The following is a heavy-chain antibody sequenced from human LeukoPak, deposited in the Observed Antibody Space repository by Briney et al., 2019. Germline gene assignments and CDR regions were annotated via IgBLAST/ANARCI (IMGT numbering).Heavy chain of an antibody. V-gene: IGHV4-59*11. Sequence: SETLSLTCTVSGGSISSHYWSWIRQPPGKGLEWIGYIYYSGSTNYNPSLTSRVTISVDTSKNQFSLKLSSVTAADTAVYYCASSKWGSYYFDYWGQGTLVTVSS. CDR1: GGSISSHY. CDR3: ASSKWGSYYFDY. J-gene: IGHJ4*02. CDR2: IYYSGST. D-gene: IGHD7-27*01.